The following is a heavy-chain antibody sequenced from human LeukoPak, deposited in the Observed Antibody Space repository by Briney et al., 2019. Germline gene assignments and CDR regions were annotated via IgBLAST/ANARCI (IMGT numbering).Heavy chain of an antibody. CDR3: ARHSTNLQATDY. D-gene: IGHD4-11*01. CDR2: IIPIFGTA. Sequence: GASVKVSCKASGGTFSSYAISWVRQAPGQGLEWMGGIIPIFGTANYAQKFQGRVTMTRNTSISTAYMELSSLRSEDTAVYYCARHSTNLQATDYWGQGTLVTVSS. CDR1: GGTFSSYA. J-gene: IGHJ4*02. V-gene: IGHV1-69*05.